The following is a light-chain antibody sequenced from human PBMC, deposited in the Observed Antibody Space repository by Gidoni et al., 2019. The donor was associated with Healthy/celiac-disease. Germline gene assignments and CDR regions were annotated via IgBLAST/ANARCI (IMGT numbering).Light chain of an antibody. CDR2: SNN. J-gene: IGLJ3*02. CDR3: AAWDDSLNGFWV. CDR1: SSNIGRNT. V-gene: IGLV1-44*01. Sequence: QSVLTQPPSASGTPGQRVTISCSGSSSNIGRNTVNWYQQLPGTAPKLLIYSNNQRPSGVPDRFSGSKSGTSASLAISGLQSEDEADYYCAAWDDSLNGFWVFGGGTKLTV.